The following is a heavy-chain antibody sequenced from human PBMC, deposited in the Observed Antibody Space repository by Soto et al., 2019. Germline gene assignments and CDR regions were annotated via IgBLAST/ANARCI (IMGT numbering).Heavy chain of an antibody. CDR2: IYYSGST. CDR1: GGSISSYY. J-gene: IGHJ5*02. CDR3: ARSQSIRNWFDP. V-gene: IGHV4-59*01. Sequence: SETLSLTCTVSGGSISSYYWSWIRQPPGKGLEWIGYIYYSGSTNYNPSLESRVTISVDTSKNQFSLKLSSVTAADTAVYYCARSQSIRNWFDPWGQGTLVTVSS.